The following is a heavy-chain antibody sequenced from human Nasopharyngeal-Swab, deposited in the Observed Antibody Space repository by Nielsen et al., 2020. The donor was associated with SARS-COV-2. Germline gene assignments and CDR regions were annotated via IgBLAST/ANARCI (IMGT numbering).Heavy chain of an antibody. Sequence: WVRQAPGQGLEWMGWMNPNSGNTGYAQKFQGRVTMTRNTSISTAYMELSSLRSEDTAVYYCARDGRGSGYYYYMDVWGKGTTVTVSS. D-gene: IGHD1-1*01. CDR3: ARDGRGSGYYYYMDV. J-gene: IGHJ6*03. CDR2: MNPNSGNT. V-gene: IGHV1-8*01.